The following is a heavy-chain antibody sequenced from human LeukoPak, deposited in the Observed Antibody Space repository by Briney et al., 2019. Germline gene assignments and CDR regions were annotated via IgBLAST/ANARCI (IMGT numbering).Heavy chain of an antibody. J-gene: IGHJ5*02. CDR1: GGSISSYY. CDR2: IYYSGST. V-gene: IGHV4-59*01. Sequence: PSETLSLTCIVSGGSISSYYWSWIRQPPGKGLEWIGYIYYSGSTNYNPSLKSRVTISVDTSKNQFSLKLSSVTAADTAVYYCARDRKVRCSSTSCDYTGEEVYWFDPWGQGTLVTVSS. CDR3: ARDRKVRCSSTSCDYTGEEVYWFDP. D-gene: IGHD2-2*01.